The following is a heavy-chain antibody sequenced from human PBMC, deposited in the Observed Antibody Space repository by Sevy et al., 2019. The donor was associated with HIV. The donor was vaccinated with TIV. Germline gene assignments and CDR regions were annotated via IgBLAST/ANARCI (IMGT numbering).Heavy chain of an antibody. CDR3: AKDALLWFRELSAGMDV. Sequence: GGCLRLSCAASGFTFSSYGMHWVRQAPGKGLEWVAVISYDGSNKYYADSVKGRFTISRDNSKNTLYLQMNSLRAEDTAVYYCAKDALLWFRELSAGMDVWGQGTTVTVSS. CDR2: ISYDGSNK. D-gene: IGHD3-10*01. J-gene: IGHJ6*02. V-gene: IGHV3-30*18. CDR1: GFTFSSYG.